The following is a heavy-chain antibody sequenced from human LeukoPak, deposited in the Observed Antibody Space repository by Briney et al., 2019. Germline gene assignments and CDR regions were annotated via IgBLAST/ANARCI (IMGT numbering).Heavy chain of an antibody. CDR1: GFTFSSYE. Sequence: PGRSLRLSCAASGFTFSSYEMHWVRQAPGKGLEWVAFILCDGSKKYFADSVKGRFTISRDNSKNTLYLQMNILGAEDTAVYYCAREVSGSYFDYWGQGTLVTVSS. J-gene: IGHJ4*02. CDR2: ILCDGSKK. V-gene: IGHV3-30*04. D-gene: IGHD1-26*01. CDR3: AREVSGSYFDY.